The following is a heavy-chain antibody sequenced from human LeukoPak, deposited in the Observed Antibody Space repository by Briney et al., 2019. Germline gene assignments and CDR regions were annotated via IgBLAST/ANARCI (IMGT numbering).Heavy chain of an antibody. CDR1: GYTFTSYY. Sequence: ASVKVSCKASGYTFTSYYMHWVRQAPGQGLEWLGIINPSGGSTSYAQKFQGRVTMTRDTSTSTVYMELSSVRSEDTAVYYCARDQREDGYNKEVDAFDIWGQGTMVTVSS. J-gene: IGHJ3*02. CDR2: INPSGGST. V-gene: IGHV1-46*01. CDR3: ARDQREDGYNKEVDAFDI. D-gene: IGHD5-24*01.